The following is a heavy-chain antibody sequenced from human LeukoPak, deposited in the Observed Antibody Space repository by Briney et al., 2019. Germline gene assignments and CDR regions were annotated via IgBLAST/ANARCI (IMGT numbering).Heavy chain of an antibody. CDR2: IYPVDSDT. CDR1: GYTFTIYW. Sequence: GESLKISCKVSGYTFTIYWIGWVRQMPGKGLEWMGIIYPVDSDTKYSPSFQGQVTISVDKSISTAYLQWNSLKASDTAIYYCARRSRDGYNLIDYWGQETLVTVSS. V-gene: IGHV5-51*01. D-gene: IGHD5-24*01. J-gene: IGHJ4*02. CDR3: ARRSRDGYNLIDY.